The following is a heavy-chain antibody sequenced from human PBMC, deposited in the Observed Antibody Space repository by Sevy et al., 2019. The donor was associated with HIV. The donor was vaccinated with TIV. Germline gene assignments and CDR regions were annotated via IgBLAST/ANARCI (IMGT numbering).Heavy chain of an antibody. CDR3: ARHGTGGTMASPGDS. CDR2: IYPGDSGT. CDR1: GYSFNSYW. Sequence: GESLKISCMGSGYSFNSYWIAWLRQMPGKGLEWMGTIYPGDSGTRDSPSFQGQVTISGDKSTRTAYLQWSSLKASDSAIYYCARHGTGGTMASPGDSWGQGTAVTVSS. D-gene: IGHD3-10*01. J-gene: IGHJ4*02. V-gene: IGHV5-51*01.